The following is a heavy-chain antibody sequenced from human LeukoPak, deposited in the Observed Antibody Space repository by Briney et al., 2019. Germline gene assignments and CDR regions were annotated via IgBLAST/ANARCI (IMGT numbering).Heavy chain of an antibody. J-gene: IGHJ4*02. D-gene: IGHD1-26*01. Sequence: SETLSLTCTVSGGSISSYYWSWIRQPPGKGLEWIGYIYYSGSTNYNPSLKSRVTISLDTSKKQFSLKLSSVTAADTAVYYCARSNWYRYFDYWGQGTLVTVSS. V-gene: IGHV4-59*01. CDR3: ARSNWYRYFDY. CDR1: GGSISSYY. CDR2: IYYSGST.